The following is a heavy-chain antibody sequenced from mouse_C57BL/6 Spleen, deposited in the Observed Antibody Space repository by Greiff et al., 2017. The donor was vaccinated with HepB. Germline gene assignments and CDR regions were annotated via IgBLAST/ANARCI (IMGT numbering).Heavy chain of an antibody. D-gene: IGHD2-4*01. CDR3: ARWIYYDYDVRDY. V-gene: IGHV1-82*01. CDR1: GYAFSSSW. Sequence: VQLQQSGPELVKPGASVKISCKASGYAFSSSWMNWVKQRPGKGLEWIGRIYPGDGDTNYNGKFKGKATLTADKSSSTAYMQLSSLTSEDSAVYFWARWIYYDYDVRDYWGQGTTLTVSS. CDR2: IYPGDGDT. J-gene: IGHJ2*01.